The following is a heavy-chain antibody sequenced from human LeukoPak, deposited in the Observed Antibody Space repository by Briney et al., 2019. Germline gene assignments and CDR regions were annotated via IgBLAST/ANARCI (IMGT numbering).Heavy chain of an antibody. V-gene: IGHV4-59*01. CDR2: IYYSGST. D-gene: IGHD3-10*01. J-gene: IGHJ5*02. Sequence: PSETLSLTCTVSGGSISSYYWSWIRQPPGKGLEWIGYIYYSGSTNYNPSLKSRVTISVDTSKNQFPLKLSSVTAADTAVYYCARSGRPLTYYYGSGSYRNWFDPWGQGTLVTVSS. CDR1: GGSISSYY. CDR3: ARSGRPLTYYYGSGSYRNWFDP.